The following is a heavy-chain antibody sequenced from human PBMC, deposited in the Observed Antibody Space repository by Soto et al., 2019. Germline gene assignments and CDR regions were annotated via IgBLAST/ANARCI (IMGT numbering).Heavy chain of an antibody. CDR3: ARTGWGMAARPLEY. CDR1: GYMFTTYG. J-gene: IGHJ4*02. D-gene: IGHD6-6*01. CDR2: ISAYNGNK. Sequence: QVQLVQSGGEVKKPGASVEVSCRTSGYMFTTYGMSWVRQAPGQGLEWMAWISAYNGNKKYAQKSQGRVTMTTDTSTSTGSMELRNLTSDDTGTYFCARTGWGMAARPLEYWGQGTLVTVSS. V-gene: IGHV1-18*04.